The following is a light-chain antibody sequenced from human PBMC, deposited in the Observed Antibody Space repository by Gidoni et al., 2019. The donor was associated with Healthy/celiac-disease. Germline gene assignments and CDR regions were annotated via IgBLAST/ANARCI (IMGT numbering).Light chain of an antibody. CDR1: QSVLYSSNNKNY. J-gene: IGKJ4*01. CDR2: WAS. V-gene: IGKV4-1*01. CDR3: QQYYSTPLT. Sequence: DIVMTQSPDSLAVSLGERATIKCKSSQSVLYSSNNKNYLAWYQQKPGQPPKLLIYWASTRESGVPDRFSGSGSGTDFTLTISSLQAEDVAVYYCQQYYSTPLTFXGXTKVEIK.